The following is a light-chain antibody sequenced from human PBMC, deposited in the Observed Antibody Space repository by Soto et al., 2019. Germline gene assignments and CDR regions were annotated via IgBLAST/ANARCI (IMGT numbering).Light chain of an antibody. J-gene: IGKJ5*01. CDR1: QSVRNNY. V-gene: IGKV3-20*01. CDR3: QQYGSSPPFT. Sequence: ETVLPQSPATLSFSPGERATLSCRASQSVRNNYLAWYQVRPGQAPRLLIYDASTKATAIPDRISGGGSGTDFTLTITGLEPEDLAVYYCQQYGSSPPFTFGQGTRLEIK. CDR2: DAS.